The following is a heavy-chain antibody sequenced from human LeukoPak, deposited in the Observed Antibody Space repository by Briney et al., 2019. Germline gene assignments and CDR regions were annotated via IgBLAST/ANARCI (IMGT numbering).Heavy chain of an antibody. Sequence: ASETLSLTCTVSGGSISSSSYYWGWIRQPPGKGLEWIGTMYYYGSTYYNPSLKSRVTISLDTSKNQFSLQLTSVTAADTAVYYCARGSVTNLYNWFDPWGQGTLVTVSS. CDR3: ARGSVTNLYNWFDP. D-gene: IGHD4-17*01. CDR1: GGSISSSSYY. V-gene: IGHV4-39*07. CDR2: MYYYGST. J-gene: IGHJ5*02.